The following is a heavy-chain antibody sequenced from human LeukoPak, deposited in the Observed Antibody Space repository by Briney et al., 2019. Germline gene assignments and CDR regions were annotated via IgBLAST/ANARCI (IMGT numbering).Heavy chain of an antibody. CDR3: AKDLGIAAAVTADY. CDR2: IRYDGSDK. V-gene: IGHV3-30*02. Sequence: GGSLRLSCAASGFTFSSYAMHWVRQAPGKGLEWVAFIRYDGSDKYYADSVKGRFTLSRDNSKNTLYLQMNSLRAEDTAVYYCAKDLGIAAAVTADYWGQGTLVTVSS. CDR1: GFTFSSYA. D-gene: IGHD6-13*01. J-gene: IGHJ4*02.